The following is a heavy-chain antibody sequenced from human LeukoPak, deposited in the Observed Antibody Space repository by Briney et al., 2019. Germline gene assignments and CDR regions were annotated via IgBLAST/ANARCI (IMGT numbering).Heavy chain of an antibody. CDR2: IYYSGST. CDR3: ARARMVATIFDY. Sequence: PSETLSLTCTVSGGSISSGGYYWSWIRQHPGKGLEWIGYIYYSGSTYYNPSLKSRVTISVDTSKNQFSLKLSSVTAADTAVYYCARARMVATIFDYWGQGTLVTVSS. J-gene: IGHJ4*02. D-gene: IGHD5-12*01. V-gene: IGHV4-31*03. CDR1: GGSISSGGYY.